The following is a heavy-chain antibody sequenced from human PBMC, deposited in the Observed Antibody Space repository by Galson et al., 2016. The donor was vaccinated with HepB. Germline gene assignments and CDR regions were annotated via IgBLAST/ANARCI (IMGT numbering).Heavy chain of an antibody. V-gene: IGHV1-2*02. Sequence: SVKVSCKASGYTFVGHYLHWVRQAPGQGLEWMGWIDPESGGTNYAQMFQGRVTMTRDTSITTVYMHLSGLRFDDTATYYCARDFPGTEHDSLYYGMDVWGQGTTVTVS. J-gene: IGHJ6*02. CDR3: ARDFPGTEHDSLYYGMDV. CDR2: IDPESGGT. D-gene: IGHD1/OR15-1a*01. CDR1: GYTFVGHY.